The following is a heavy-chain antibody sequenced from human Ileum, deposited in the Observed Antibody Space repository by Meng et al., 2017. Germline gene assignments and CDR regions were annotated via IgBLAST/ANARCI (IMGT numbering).Heavy chain of an antibody. CDR1: AGAVSSGSYY. CDR3: ARSSTSPASYFFDY. V-gene: IGHV4-61*01. Sequence: PASSVAAGAVSSGSYYWRWLRQPPGKGLEWIGHIYYSGSTNYNPSLKSRVTISVDMSKNQFSLKLNSVTAADTAIYFCARSSTSPASYFFDYWGQGTLVTVSS. D-gene: IGHD6-6*01. J-gene: IGHJ4*02. CDR2: IYYSGST.